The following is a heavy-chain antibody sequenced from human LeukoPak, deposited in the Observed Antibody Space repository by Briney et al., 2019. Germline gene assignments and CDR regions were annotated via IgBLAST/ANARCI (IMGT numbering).Heavy chain of an antibody. J-gene: IGHJ4*02. V-gene: IGHV4-39*07. CDR3: ARGPTKNYFDY. Sequence: KPSETLSLTCTVSGGSTSSSSYYWGWIRQPPGKGLEWIGSISYSGSTYYNPSLKSRVTISVDTSKNQFSLKLRSVTAADTAVYYYARGPTKNYFDYWGQGTLVTVSS. CDR1: GGSTSSSSYY. CDR2: ISYSGST.